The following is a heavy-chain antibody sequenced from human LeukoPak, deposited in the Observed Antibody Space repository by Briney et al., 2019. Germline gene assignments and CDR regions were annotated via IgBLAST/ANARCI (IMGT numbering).Heavy chain of an antibody. D-gene: IGHD2-15*01. V-gene: IGHV4-59*01. CDR2: IYYSGST. CDR3: ARGGFSGGILRYFDL. Sequence: SETLSLTCTVSGASFNIYYWSWIRQPQGKGLEWIGYIYYSGSTNYNPSLKSRVTISVDTSKNQFSLKLRSVTAADTAVYYCARGGFSGGILRYFDLWGRGILVTVSS. CDR1: GASFNIYY. J-gene: IGHJ2*01.